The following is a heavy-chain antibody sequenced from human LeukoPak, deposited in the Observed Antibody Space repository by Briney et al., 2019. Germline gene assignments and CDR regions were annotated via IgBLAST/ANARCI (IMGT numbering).Heavy chain of an antibody. D-gene: IGHD6-13*01. J-gene: IGHJ4*02. CDR1: GGTFSSYT. Sequence: SVKVSCKASGGTFSSYTISWVRQAPGQGLEWMGRIIPILGIANYAQKFQGRVTITADKSTSTAYMELSSLRSEDTAVYYWARDPLATDPDFDYWGQGTLVTVSS. CDR3: ARDPLATDPDFDY. CDR2: IIPILGIA. V-gene: IGHV1-69*04.